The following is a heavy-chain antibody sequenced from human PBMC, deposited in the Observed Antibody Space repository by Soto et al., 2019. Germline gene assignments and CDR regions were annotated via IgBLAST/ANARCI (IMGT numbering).Heavy chain of an antibody. V-gene: IGHV3-30-3*01. CDR2: ISSDGSNK. CDR1: ECPFGIYA. Sequence: GGAMLVSWGAAECPFGIYARHRVRPAPGKGLEWVAVISSDGSNKYYADSVMGRFTISRDNSKNTLYLQMNSLRAEDTAVYYCASISFKDYGMDVWGKGTTVPVSS. CDR3: ASISFKDYGMDV. J-gene: IGHJ6*04.